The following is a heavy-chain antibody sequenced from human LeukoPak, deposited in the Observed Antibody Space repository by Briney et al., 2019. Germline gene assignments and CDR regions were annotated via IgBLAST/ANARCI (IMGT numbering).Heavy chain of an antibody. Sequence: PGGSLRLSCAASGFTFSNFAMNWVRQAPGKGLEWVSAIRGSIDSTYYADSVTGRFTISRDNSKNTLYLQMNSLRAEDTAIYYCAKGPSIAAAGTFDPWGQGTLVTVSS. D-gene: IGHD6-13*01. J-gene: IGHJ5*02. CDR3: AKGPSIAAAGTFDP. CDR1: GFTFSNFA. CDR2: IRGSIDST. V-gene: IGHV3-23*01.